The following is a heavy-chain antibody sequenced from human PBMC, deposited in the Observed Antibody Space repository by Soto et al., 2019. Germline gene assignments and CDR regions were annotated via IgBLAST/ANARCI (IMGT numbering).Heavy chain of an antibody. Sequence: EVQLVESGGGLVKPGGSLRLSCAASGFTFSNAWMNWVRQAPGKGLEWVGRIKSKTDGGTTDYCAPVKGRFTISRDDSKNTLYLQLNRLKTEDSVVYYCSTDTERATPRDYYYYGMDVWGQGTTVTVSS. CDR2: IKSKTDGGTT. D-gene: IGHD5-12*01. J-gene: IGHJ6*02. CDR1: GFTFSNAW. V-gene: IGHV3-15*07. CDR3: STDTERATPRDYYYYGMDV.